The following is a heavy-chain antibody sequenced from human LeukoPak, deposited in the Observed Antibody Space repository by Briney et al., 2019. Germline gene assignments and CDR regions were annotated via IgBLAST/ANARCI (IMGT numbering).Heavy chain of an antibody. CDR3: ARARLSFTRGIGANYFDY. Sequence: GSLRLCCASSGFSFSSYWMSWVRQAPGKGLEWVANIKGDGSEKYYVDSVKGRFSISRDNAKNFLYLQVNSLRADDTAVYYCARARLSFTRGIGANYFDYWGQGTPVTVSS. J-gene: IGHJ4*02. CDR2: IKGDGSEK. V-gene: IGHV3-7*01. CDR1: GFSFSSYW. D-gene: IGHD2-15*01.